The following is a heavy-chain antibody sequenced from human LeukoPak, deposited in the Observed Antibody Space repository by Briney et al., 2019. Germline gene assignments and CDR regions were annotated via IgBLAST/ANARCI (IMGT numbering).Heavy chain of an antibody. CDR1: GGSISSYY. D-gene: IGHD2-15*01. V-gene: IGHV4-59*01. J-gene: IGHJ1*01. CDR2: INYSGST. Sequence: SETLSLTCTVSGGSISSYYWSWIRQPPGKGLEYIGYINYSGSTNYNPSLMSRVTISVDTSKNLFSLNLSSVTAADTAVYYCARDCCGGSCYYYFQHWGQGTLVTVSS. CDR3: ARDCCGGSCYYYFQH.